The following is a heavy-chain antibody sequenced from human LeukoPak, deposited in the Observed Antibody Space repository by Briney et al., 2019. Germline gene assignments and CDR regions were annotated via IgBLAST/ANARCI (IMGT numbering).Heavy chain of an antibody. Sequence: PSETLSLTCTVSGGSISSYYWSWVRQFPGKGLEWIGYISDSGSTNYSPSLESRVTTSVDTSKNKFFLILSSVTAADTAVYYCARVGYDFWSGFVDYWGQGTLVTVSS. CDR3: ARVGYDFWSGFVDY. D-gene: IGHD3-3*01. CDR2: ISDSGST. V-gene: IGHV4-59*08. CDR1: GGSISSYY. J-gene: IGHJ4*02.